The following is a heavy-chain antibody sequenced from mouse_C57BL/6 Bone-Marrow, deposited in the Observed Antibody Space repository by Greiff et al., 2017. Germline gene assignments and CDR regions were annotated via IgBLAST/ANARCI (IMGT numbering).Heavy chain of an antibody. Sequence: QVQLQQSGAELARPGASVKLSCKASGYTFTSYGIRWVKQRTGQGLEWIGEIYPRSGNTYYNEKFKGKATLTADKSSSTAYMELRSLTSEDSAVYFYARLTVVATDWYFDVWGTGTTVTVSS. CDR3: ARLTVVATDWYFDV. V-gene: IGHV1-81*01. CDR1: GYTFTSYG. J-gene: IGHJ1*03. D-gene: IGHD1-1*01. CDR2: IYPRSGNT.